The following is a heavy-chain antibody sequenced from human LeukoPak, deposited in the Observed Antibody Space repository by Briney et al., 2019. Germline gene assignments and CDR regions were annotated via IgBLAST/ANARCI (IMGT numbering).Heavy chain of an antibody. V-gene: IGHV4-4*07. D-gene: IGHD5-24*01. CDR1: GGSISSYY. Sequence: SETLSLTCTVSGGSISSYYWSWIRQPAGKGLEWIGRIYTSGSTNYNPSLKSRVTMSVDTSKNQFSLKLSSVTAADTALYYCARDPEEKAAFDIWGQGTMVTVSS. CDR2: IYTSGST. J-gene: IGHJ3*02. CDR3: ARDPEEKAAFDI.